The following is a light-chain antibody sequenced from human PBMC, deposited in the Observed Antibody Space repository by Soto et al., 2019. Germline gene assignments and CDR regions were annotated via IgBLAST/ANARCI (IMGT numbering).Light chain of an antibody. CDR1: SSDVGGCNY. J-gene: IGLJ2*01. CDR3: TSCTTSSTDVV. V-gene: IGLV2-14*03. Sequence: QSALTQPASVSGSPGQSITISCTGTSSDVGGCNYVSWYQQYPGKAPKLMIYDVSNRPPGVSDRFSGSKSGNTASLTISGLQAEDEAEYYCTSCTTSSTDVVFGGGTKLTVL. CDR2: DVS.